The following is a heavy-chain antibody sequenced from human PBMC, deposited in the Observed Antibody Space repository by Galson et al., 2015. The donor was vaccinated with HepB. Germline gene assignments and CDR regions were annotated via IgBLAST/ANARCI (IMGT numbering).Heavy chain of an antibody. Sequence: SVKVSCKASGGTFSSYSISWVRQAPGQGLQWMGRNIPILGIANYAQKFQGRVTTTADKSTSTAYMELSSLRSEDTAVYYCARGTDLSSYYYGSGKDYGMDVWGQGTTVTVSS. CDR3: ARGTDLSSYYYGSGKDYGMDV. CDR2: NIPILGIA. V-gene: IGHV1-69*02. J-gene: IGHJ6*02. CDR1: GGTFSSYS. D-gene: IGHD3-10*01.